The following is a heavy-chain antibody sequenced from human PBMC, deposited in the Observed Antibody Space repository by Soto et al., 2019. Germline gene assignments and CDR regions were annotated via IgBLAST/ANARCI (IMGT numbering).Heavy chain of an antibody. CDR1: GDSITSYY. D-gene: IGHD3-22*01. J-gene: IGHJ4*02. Sequence: SETLSLTCTVSGDSITSYYWSWIRQPPGKGLEWIGYIYYSGSTNYNPSLKSRVTISVDTSKNQFSLKLSSVTAADTAVYYCARSRGGYFDYWGQGTLVTVSS. CDR2: IYYSGST. V-gene: IGHV4-59*01. CDR3: ARSRGGYFDY.